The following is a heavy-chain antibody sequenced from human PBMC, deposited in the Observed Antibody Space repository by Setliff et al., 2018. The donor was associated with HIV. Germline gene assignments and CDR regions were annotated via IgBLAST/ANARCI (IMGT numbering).Heavy chain of an antibody. CDR1: GGSISVHY. V-gene: IGHV4-59*11. Sequence: SETLSLTCTVSGGSISVHYWSWLRQPPGKGLEWIGSMYASGSTDYNPSLKSRVTISVDRFRNQFSLQLRSVTAADTAVYYCARGPSGTYYREFDFWGQGTLVTVSS. D-gene: IGHD1-26*01. CDR3: ARGPSGTYYREFDF. J-gene: IGHJ4*02. CDR2: MYASGST.